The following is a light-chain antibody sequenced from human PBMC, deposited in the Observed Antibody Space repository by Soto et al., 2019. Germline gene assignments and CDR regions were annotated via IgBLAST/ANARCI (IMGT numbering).Light chain of an antibody. J-gene: IGKJ4*01. CDR3: QQYDILPLT. V-gene: IGKV1-33*01. CDR2: DAS. CDR1: QDISNY. Sequence: DIQMTQSPSSLSASVGDRVTNTCQASQDISNYLNWYQQKPGKAPKLLIYDASNLETGVPSRFSGSGSGTDFTFTISSLQPEDIATYYCQQYDILPLTFGGGTKVEIK.